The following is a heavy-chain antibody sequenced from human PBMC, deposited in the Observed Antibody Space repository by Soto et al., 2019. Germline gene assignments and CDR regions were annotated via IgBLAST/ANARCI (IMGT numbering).Heavy chain of an antibody. CDR1: GGSISSSPYY. CDR3: ARHRQYYDTSGYQQRYFDY. CDR2: IYYSGTT. J-gene: IGHJ4*02. V-gene: IGHV4-39*01. D-gene: IGHD3-22*01. Sequence: PSETLSLICSVSGGSISSSPYYWGWIRQPRGKGLEWLGTIYYSGTTSYNPSLRSRVIISVDTSNNQLFLKLRSVTAADTAVYYCARHRQYYDTSGYQQRYFDYWGQGTQVTVSS.